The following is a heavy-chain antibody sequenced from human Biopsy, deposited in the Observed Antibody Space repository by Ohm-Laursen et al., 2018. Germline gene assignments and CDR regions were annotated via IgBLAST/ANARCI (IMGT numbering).Heavy chain of an antibody. D-gene: IGHD6-13*01. V-gene: IGHV4-34*01. J-gene: IGHJ6*02. CDR3: ARGLLKTKYTTSWYGLATYLKPSGYYYWGLDV. Sequence: SDTLSLTCAVFGTSFNDYSWTWIRQPPGKGLEWIGEVNHSGSTKYSPPLKSRVTISGDTSQNQFFLKLTSVTAADTAVYYCARGLLKTKYTTSWYGLATYLKPSGYYYWGLDVWGQGTTVTVSS. CDR2: VNHSGST. CDR1: GTSFNDYS.